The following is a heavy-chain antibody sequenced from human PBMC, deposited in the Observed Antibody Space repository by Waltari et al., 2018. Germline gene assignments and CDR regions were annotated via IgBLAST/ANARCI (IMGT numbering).Heavy chain of an antibody. CDR3: ATSSERGPMGSSTSWEGFNYYGMDV. CDR1: GYTFTSYG. Sequence: QVQLVQSGAEVKKPGASVKVSCKASGYTFTSYGISWVRQAPGQGLEWMGWISAYNGNTNYAQKLQGRVTMTTDTSTSTAYMELRSLRSDDTAVYYCATSSERGPMGSSTSWEGFNYYGMDVWGQGTTVTVSS. D-gene: IGHD2-2*01. V-gene: IGHV1-18*04. CDR2: ISAYNGNT. J-gene: IGHJ6*02.